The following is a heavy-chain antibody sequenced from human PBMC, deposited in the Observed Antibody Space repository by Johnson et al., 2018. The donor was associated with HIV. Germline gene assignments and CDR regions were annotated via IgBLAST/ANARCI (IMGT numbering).Heavy chain of an antibody. D-gene: IGHD6-13*01. Sequence: QVQLVESGGGVVQPGRSLRLSCAASGFAFSSYAMHWVRQAPGKGLEWVAVISYDGTSKYQADSVKGRFTISRDNSKNTLFMQMNSLRGEDTAVYYCARARRAAAHRDAFDNWGQGTMVTVSS. CDR3: ARARRAAAHRDAFDN. CDR2: ISYDGTSK. V-gene: IGHV3-30*04. CDR1: GFAFSSYA. J-gene: IGHJ3*02.